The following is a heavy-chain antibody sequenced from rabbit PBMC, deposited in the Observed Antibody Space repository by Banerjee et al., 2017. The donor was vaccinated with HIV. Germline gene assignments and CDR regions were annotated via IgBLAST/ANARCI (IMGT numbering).Heavy chain of an antibody. J-gene: IGHJ4*01. V-gene: IGHV1S40*01. CDR3: VRESEWLGWGL. CDR2: IYAGSGNT. D-gene: IGHD4-1*01. Sequence: QSLEESGGDLVKPGASLTLTCTASGFSFSSGYDMCWVRQAPGKGLEWIGYIYAGSGNTWYANWVNGRFTISKTSSTTVTLQLNSLTAADTATYFCVRESEWLGWGLWGPGTLVTVS. CDR1: GFSFSSGYD.